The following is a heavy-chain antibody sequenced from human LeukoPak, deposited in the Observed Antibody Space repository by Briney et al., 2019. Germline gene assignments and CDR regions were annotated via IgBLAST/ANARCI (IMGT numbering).Heavy chain of an antibody. CDR3: ARDPLRSTWSTYYNALDV. J-gene: IGHJ6*02. Sequence: ASVKVSCKASGYSFTSYAINWVRQARGQGLEWMGWISAYNGNTDYAQKLQGRVTMTTDTSTSAAYMELRSLTSDDTAVYYCARDPLRSTWSTYYNALDVWGQGTTVTVSS. CDR2: ISAYNGNT. V-gene: IGHV1-18*01. D-gene: IGHD6-13*01. CDR1: GYSFTSYA.